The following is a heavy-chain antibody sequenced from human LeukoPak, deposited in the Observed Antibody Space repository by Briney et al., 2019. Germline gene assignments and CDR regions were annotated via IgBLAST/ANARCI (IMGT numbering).Heavy chain of an antibody. V-gene: IGHV1-18*01. CDR1: GYTFISYG. CDR3: ARVGGYYYYYYMDV. J-gene: IGHJ6*03. CDR2: ISAYNGNS. D-gene: IGHD3-16*01. Sequence: ASVKVSCKASGYTFISYGISWVRQAPGQGLEWMGWISAYNGNSNYAQKLQGRVTMTTDTSTSTAYMEVRSLRSDDTALYHCARVGGYYYYYYMDVWGKGTTVTISS.